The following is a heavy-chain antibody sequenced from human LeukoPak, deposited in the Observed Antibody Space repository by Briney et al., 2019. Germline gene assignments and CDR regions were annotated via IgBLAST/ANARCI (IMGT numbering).Heavy chain of an antibody. CDR1: GFTVCSNY. Sequence: GGSLRLSCAASGFTVCSNYMSWVREAPGKGLEWVSVIYSGGSTYYADSVKGRFTISRDNSKNTLYLQMNSLRAEDTAVYYCARGEQWLVRNAFDIWGQGTMVTVSS. CDR3: ARGEQWLVRNAFDI. D-gene: IGHD6-19*01. V-gene: IGHV3-53*01. CDR2: IYSGGST. J-gene: IGHJ3*02.